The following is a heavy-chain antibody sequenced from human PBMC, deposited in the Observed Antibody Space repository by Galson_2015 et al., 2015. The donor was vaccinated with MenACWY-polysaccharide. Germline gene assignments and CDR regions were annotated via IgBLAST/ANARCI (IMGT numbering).Heavy chain of an antibody. D-gene: IGHD4-17*01. J-gene: IGHJ4*02. CDR3: ARKGDYPGFDY. CDR2: INAGNGNT. CDR1: GDTFTNCG. V-gene: IGHV1-3*01. Sequence: SVKVACKASGDTFTNCGLHWVRQAPGQRLEWMGRINAGNGNTKYSQKFQGSVTITRDTSASTAYMELSSLRSEVTAVYYCARKGDYPGFDYWGQGTLVTASS.